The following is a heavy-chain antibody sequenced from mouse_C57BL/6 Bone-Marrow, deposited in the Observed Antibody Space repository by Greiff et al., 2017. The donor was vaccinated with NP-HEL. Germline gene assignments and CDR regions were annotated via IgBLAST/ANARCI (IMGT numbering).Heavy chain of an antibody. CDR1: GFTFSDYG. V-gene: IGHV5-17*01. CDR3: ARPEGYGFYGY. Sequence: EVKVVESGGGLVKPGGSLKLSCAASGFTFSDYGMHWVRQAPEKGLEWVAYISSGSSTIYYADTVKGRFTISRDNAKNTLFLQMTSLRSEDTAMYYCARPEGYGFYGYWGRSTALAVSS. D-gene: IGHD2-3*01. CDR2: ISSGSSTI. J-gene: IGHJ2*01.